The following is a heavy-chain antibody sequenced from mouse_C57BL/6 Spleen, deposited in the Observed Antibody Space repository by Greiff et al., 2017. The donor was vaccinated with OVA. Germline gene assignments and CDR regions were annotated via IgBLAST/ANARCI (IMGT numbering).Heavy chain of an antibody. D-gene: IGHD2-4*01. CDR2: IRSKSNNYAT. Sequence: EVKLVESGGGLVQPTGSLKLSCAASGFSFNTYAMNWVRQAPGKGLEWVARIRSKSNNYATYYADSVKDRFTISRDDSESMLYLQMNNLKTEDTAMYYCVRQNYDWAMDYWGQGTSVTVSS. CDR3: VRQNYDWAMDY. CDR1: GFSFNTYA. V-gene: IGHV10-1*01. J-gene: IGHJ4*01.